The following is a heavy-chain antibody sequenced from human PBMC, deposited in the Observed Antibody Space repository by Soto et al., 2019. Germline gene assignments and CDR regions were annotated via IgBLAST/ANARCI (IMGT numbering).Heavy chain of an antibody. CDR1: GFTFSSYA. D-gene: IGHD6-19*01. CDR3: AKARSSGAYYFDY. V-gene: IGHV3-23*01. Sequence: GGSLRLSCAASGFTFSSYAMSWVRQAPGKGLEWVSAISVSGGSTYYADSVKGRFTISRDNSENTLYLHMNSLRAEDTAVYYCAKARSSGAYYFDYWGQGTLVTVSS. CDR2: ISVSGGST. J-gene: IGHJ4*02.